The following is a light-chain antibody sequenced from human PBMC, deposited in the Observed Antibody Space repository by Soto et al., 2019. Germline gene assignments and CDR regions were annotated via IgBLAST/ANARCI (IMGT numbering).Light chain of an antibody. V-gene: IGKV3-20*01. Sequence: EIVLTHSPGTLSLSPGERATLSCRASQSFSSSPLAWYQQKPGQAPRLLIYGASSRATGIPDRFSGSGSGTDSTLTISRLEPEDFAAYYCHQYVSSPETFGQGHKV. CDR2: GAS. CDR1: QSFSSSP. CDR3: HQYVSSPET. J-gene: IGKJ1*01.